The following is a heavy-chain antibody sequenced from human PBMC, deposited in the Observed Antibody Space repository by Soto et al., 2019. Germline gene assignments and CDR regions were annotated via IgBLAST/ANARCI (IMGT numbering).Heavy chain of an antibody. J-gene: IGHJ6*03. Sequence: GGSLRLSCAASGFTFSSYSMNWVRQAPGKGLEWVSYISSSSSTIYYADSVKGRFTISRDNAKNSLYLQMNSLRAEDTAVYYCARVFGSGSVYYYMDVWGKGTTVTVSS. CDR2: ISSSSSTI. CDR3: ARVFGSGSVYYYMDV. V-gene: IGHV3-48*01. D-gene: IGHD3-10*01. CDR1: GFTFSSYS.